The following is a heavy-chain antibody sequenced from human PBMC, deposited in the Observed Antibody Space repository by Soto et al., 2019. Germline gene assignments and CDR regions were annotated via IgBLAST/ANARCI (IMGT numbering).Heavy chain of an antibody. CDR1: GGTFSSYA. J-gene: IGHJ4*02. CDR2: IIPIFGTA. V-gene: IGHV1-69*13. Sequence: SVKVSCKASGGTFSSYAISWVRQAPGQGLEWMGGIIPIFGTANYAQKFQGRVTITADESTSTAYMELSSLRSEDTAVYYCARGSAGGYCSSTSCYEPIFDYWGQGTLGTVS. CDR3: ARGSAGGYCSSTSCYEPIFDY. D-gene: IGHD2-2*01.